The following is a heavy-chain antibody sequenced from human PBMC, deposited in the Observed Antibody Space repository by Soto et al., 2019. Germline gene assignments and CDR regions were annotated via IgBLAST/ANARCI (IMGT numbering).Heavy chain of an antibody. CDR2: ISGSGGST. CDR3: ARDRGMDV. V-gene: IGHV3-23*01. CDR1: GLTFSSYA. Sequence: GGSLRISCEASGLTFSSYAMSWVRQAPGKGLEWVSAISGSGGSTYYADSAKGRFTISRDNAKNSLYLQMNSLREEDTAVYYCARDRGMDVWGQGTTVTVSS. J-gene: IGHJ6*02.